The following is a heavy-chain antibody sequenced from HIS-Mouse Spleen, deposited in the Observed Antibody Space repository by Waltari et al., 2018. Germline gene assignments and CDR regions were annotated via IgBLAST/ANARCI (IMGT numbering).Heavy chain of an antibody. CDR1: GFTFDDYA. D-gene: IGHD3-10*01. J-gene: IGHJ3*02. Sequence: EVQLVESGGGLVQPGRSLRLSCAASGFTFDDYAMHWVRQAPGKGLEWVSGISWKSGSIGYADSVKGRFTISRDNAKNSLYLQMNSLRAEDTALYYCAKGHYITMVRGVLAFDIWGQGTMVTVSS. CDR3: AKGHYITMVRGVLAFDI. CDR2: ISWKSGSI. V-gene: IGHV3-9*01.